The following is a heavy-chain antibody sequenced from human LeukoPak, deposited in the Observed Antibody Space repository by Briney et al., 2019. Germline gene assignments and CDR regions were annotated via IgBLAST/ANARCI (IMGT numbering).Heavy chain of an antibody. Sequence: ASVKVSCKASGYSLSSNGISWARQAPGQGLEWMGWISDYSGKTKYAQNFQGRVTMTTDTSTNTAYMELRSLRSDDTAVYYCAREGATDYYFDYRGQGTLVTVSS. CDR2: ISDYSGKT. D-gene: IGHD4-11*01. CDR3: AREGATDYYFDY. V-gene: IGHV1-18*01. CDR1: GYSLSSNG. J-gene: IGHJ4*02.